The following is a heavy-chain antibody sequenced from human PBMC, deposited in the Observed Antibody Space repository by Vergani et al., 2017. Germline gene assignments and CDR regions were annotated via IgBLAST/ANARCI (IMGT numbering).Heavy chain of an antibody. CDR1: GFGFSTHT. CDR3: AKDISSSWYEGWENYMDV. V-gene: IGHV3-23*01. J-gene: IGHJ6*03. D-gene: IGHD6-13*01. CDR2: ISNTGHGT. Sequence: EVQLLESGGGLVQPGGSLRLSCAASGFGFSTHTMTWVRQAPGKGLEWVTFISNTGHGTLYADAVKGRFTVSRDNSKNTVYLQMNSLRVEDTAIYYCAKDISSSWYEGWENYMDVWGKGTTVTVSS.